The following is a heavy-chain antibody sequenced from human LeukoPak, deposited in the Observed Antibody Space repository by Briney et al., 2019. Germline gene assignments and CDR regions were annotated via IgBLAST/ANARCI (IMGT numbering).Heavy chain of an antibody. CDR3: AKGLRSSSWYEFDY. CDR1: GFTFSSYA. J-gene: IGHJ4*02. V-gene: IGHV3-23*01. Sequence: GGSLRLYCAASGFTFSSYAMSWVRQAPGKGLEWVSAISGSGGSTYYADSVKGRFTISRDNSKNTLYLQMNSLRAEDTAVYYCAKGLRSSSWYEFDYWGQGTLVTVSS. D-gene: IGHD6-13*01. CDR2: ISGSGGST.